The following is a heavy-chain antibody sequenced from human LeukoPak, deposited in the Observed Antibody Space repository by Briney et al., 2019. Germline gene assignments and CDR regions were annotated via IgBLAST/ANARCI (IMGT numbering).Heavy chain of an antibody. CDR2: ISWDGGTT. Sequence: GGPLRLSCEASGFTFDDYTMHWVRQSPGKGLEWVSLISWDGGTTYYADSVRGRFTISRDNSKNSLYLQMNSLRTEDTALYYCAKDRGYYYDSSAYGSYFDYWGQGTLVTVSS. CDR1: GFTFDDYT. D-gene: IGHD3-22*01. V-gene: IGHV3-43*01. J-gene: IGHJ4*02. CDR3: AKDRGYYYDSSAYGSYFDY.